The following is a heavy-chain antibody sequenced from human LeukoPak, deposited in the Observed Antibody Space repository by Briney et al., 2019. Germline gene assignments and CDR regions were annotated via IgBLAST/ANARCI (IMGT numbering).Heavy chain of an antibody. V-gene: IGHV3-30*03. CDR1: GFTFSSYG. CDR3: ARDGYDSSGYPAGGLFDY. CDR2: ISYDGSNK. Sequence: GGSLRLSCAASGFTFSSYGMHWVRQAPGKGLEWVAVISYDGSNKYYADSVKGRFTISRDNSKNTLYLQMNSLRAEDTAVYYCARDGYDSSGYPAGGLFDYWGQGTLITVSS. D-gene: IGHD3-22*01. J-gene: IGHJ4*02.